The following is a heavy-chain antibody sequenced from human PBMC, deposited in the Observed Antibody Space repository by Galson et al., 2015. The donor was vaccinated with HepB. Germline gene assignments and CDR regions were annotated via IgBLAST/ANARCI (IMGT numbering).Heavy chain of an antibody. CDR3: VRGFGSKSNEAFDM. V-gene: IGHV4-4*07. D-gene: IGHD3-10*01. CDR2: LYTNDIT. CDR1: CVSMSGNH. J-gene: IGHJ3*02. Sequence: SETLSLTCTVSCVSMSGNHWSWIRQTAGKGPEWIGRLYTNDITDYSHSLKSRVTMSIDTTKNPFSLKLTSVTAADAAVYYCVRGFGSKSNEAFDMWGQGTMVTVSS.